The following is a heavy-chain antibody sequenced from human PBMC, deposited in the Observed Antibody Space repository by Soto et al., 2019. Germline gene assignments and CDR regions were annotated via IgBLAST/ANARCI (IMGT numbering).Heavy chain of an antibody. J-gene: IGHJ4*02. D-gene: IGHD3-9*01. Sequence: GESLKISCKGSGYSFTNQWISWVRQMPGKGLEWMGRIDPSDSYINYSPSFQGHVTISVDKSINTAYLQWSSLKASDTAMYYCVGRDYDNFTGYYTVDFWGQGTMVTVSS. CDR3: VGRDYDNFTGYYTVDF. CDR2: IDPSDSYI. V-gene: IGHV5-10-1*01. CDR1: GYSFTNQW.